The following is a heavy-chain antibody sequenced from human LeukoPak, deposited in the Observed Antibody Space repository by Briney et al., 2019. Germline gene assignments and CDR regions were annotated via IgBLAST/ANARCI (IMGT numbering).Heavy chain of an antibody. V-gene: IGHV4-59*08. J-gene: IGHJ4*02. CDR3: ARQDDSSFDY. D-gene: IGHD2-21*02. Sequence: SETLSLTCTLSGGSISSYYWSWVRQPPGRGLEWIGYIYYSGSTDYNPSLKSRVTISRDTSKNQFSLKLISVTAADTAVYYCARQDDSSFDYWGQGTLVTVSS. CDR2: IYYSGST. CDR1: GGSISSYY.